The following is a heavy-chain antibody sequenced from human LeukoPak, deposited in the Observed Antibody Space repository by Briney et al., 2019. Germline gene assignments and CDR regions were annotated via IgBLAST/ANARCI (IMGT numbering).Heavy chain of an antibody. D-gene: IGHD3-10*01. Sequence: SETLSLTCTVSGGSISNYYWSWIRQPPGKGLEWIGYIYYSGSTNYNPSLKSRVTISVDTSKNQFSLKLSSVTAADTAVYYCARHGITMVRGVITRFDPWGQGTLVTVSS. CDR2: IYYSGST. CDR1: GGSISNYY. J-gene: IGHJ5*02. CDR3: ARHGITMVRGVITRFDP. V-gene: IGHV4-59*08.